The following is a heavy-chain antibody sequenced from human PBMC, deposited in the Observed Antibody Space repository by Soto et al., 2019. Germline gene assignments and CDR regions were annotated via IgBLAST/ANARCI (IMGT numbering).Heavy chain of an antibody. J-gene: IGHJ4*02. D-gene: IGHD1-26*01. CDR2: INHSGST. CDR3: ARGRKDSGSYYFDY. V-gene: IGHV4-34*01. Sequence: SETLSLTCAVYGGSFSGYYWSWIRQPPGKGLEWIGEINHSGSTNYNPSLKSRVTISVDTSKNQFSLKLSSVTAADTAVYYCARGRKDSGSYYFDYWGQGTLVTVPQ. CDR1: GGSFSGYY.